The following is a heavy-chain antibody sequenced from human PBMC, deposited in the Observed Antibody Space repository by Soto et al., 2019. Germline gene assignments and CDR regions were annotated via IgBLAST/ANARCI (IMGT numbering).Heavy chain of an antibody. V-gene: IGHV4-59*12. J-gene: IGHJ6*02. Sequence: SETLSLTCTVSGGSISSYYWSWIRQPPGKGLEWIGYIYYSVSTNYTPSLKSRVTISVDTSKNPLSLKLSCVTVADTAVYYCARGSWSGWWNYYGMDVWGQGTTVTVSS. D-gene: IGHD6-19*01. CDR3: ARGSWSGWWNYYGMDV. CDR2: IYYSVST. CDR1: GGSISSYY.